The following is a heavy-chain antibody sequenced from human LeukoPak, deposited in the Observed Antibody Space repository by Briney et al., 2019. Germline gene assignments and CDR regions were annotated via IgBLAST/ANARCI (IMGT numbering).Heavy chain of an antibody. CDR3: AKVGAGYYYYYMDV. V-gene: IGHV3-23*01. D-gene: IGHD4/OR15-4a*01. CDR1: GFTFSSYG. CDR2: ISGSGGST. J-gene: IGHJ6*03. Sequence: GGSLRLSCAASGFTFSSYGMSWVRQAPGKGLEWVSAISGSGGSTYYADSVKGRFTISRDNSKNTLYLQMNSLRAEDTAVYYCAKVGAGYYYYYMDVWGKGTTVTVSS.